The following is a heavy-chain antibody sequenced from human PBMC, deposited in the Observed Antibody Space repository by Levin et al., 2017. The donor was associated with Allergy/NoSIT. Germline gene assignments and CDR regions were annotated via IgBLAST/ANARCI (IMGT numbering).Heavy chain of an antibody. D-gene: IGHD1-1*01. J-gene: IGHJ4*02. CDR3: AKREVTTAIDY. CDR1: GFPFSSHT. Sequence: GGSLRLSCAASGFPFSSHTMTWVRQAPAKGLEWVSGISGDGVATKYADSAKGRFTISRDNSKNTLYLQMKSLRAEDTAIYYCAKREVTTAIDYWGQGAPVTVSS. V-gene: IGHV3-23*01. CDR2: ISGDGVAT.